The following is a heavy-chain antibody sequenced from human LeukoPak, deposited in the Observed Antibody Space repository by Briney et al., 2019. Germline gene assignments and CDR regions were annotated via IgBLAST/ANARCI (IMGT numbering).Heavy chain of an antibody. CDR1: GFTFSDYY. D-gene: IGHD3-22*01. Sequence: GGSLRLSCAASGFTFSDYYMNWIRQAPGKELEWVSYISSGGGTRSYADSVKGRFTISRDNAKNSLYLQMNSLRAEDTAVYYCARDRGRRGITMRSDAFDIWGQGTMVTVSS. V-gene: IGHV3-11*01. J-gene: IGHJ3*02. CDR2: ISSGGGTR. CDR3: ARDRGRRGITMRSDAFDI.